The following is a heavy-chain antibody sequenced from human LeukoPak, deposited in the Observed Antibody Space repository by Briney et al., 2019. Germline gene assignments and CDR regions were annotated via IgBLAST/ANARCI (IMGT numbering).Heavy chain of an antibody. CDR1: GLTFGNYA. CDR2: ISHSGANT. Sequence: PGGSLRLSCAASGLTFGNYALSWVRQAPGKGLEWVSGISHSGANTYYPDSVKGRFTISRDNSKNTLYLQMNSLRAEDTAMYYCARVWTATTPDYWGQGTLVTVPS. D-gene: IGHD4-17*01. J-gene: IGHJ4*02. CDR3: ARVWTATTPDY. V-gene: IGHV3-23*01.